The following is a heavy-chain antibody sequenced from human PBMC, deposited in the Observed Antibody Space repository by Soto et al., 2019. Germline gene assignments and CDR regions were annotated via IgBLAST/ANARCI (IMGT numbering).Heavy chain of an antibody. V-gene: IGHV4-39*01. CDR1: GGSISSSSYY. CDR3: ARHGDYRLVTFDY. D-gene: IGHD4-4*01. J-gene: IGHJ4*02. Sequence: QLQLQESGPGLVKPEETLSLTCTVSGGSISSSSYYWGWIRQPPGKGLEWIGSIYYSGSTYYNPSLKSRVTISVDTSKNQFSLKLSSVTAADTAVYYCARHGDYRLVTFDYRGQGTLVTVSS. CDR2: IYYSGST.